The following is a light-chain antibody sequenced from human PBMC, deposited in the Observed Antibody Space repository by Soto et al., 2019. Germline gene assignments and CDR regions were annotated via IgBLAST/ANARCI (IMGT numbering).Light chain of an antibody. J-gene: IGKJ1*01. CDR2: GAS. Sequence: DIQMTQSPSFLSASVGDRVTFNCRASQNISRYVHWYQQKSGKAPELLIYGASALQSGVPSRFGGSGSGTDFTLTITSLQPEDFATYYCQQINDVPTTFGQGSRVDVK. CDR1: QNISRY. CDR3: QQINDVPTT. V-gene: IGKV1-39*01.